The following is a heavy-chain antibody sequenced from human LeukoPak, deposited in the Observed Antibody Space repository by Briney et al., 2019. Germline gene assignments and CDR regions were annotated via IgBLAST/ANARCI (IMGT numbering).Heavy chain of an antibody. D-gene: IGHD3-10*01. Sequence: GGSLRLSCAASGFTFSTYWMSWVRQAPGKGLEWVANIKKDGSEKYYVDSVKGRFTISRDNAKNSVYLQMNGLRADDTAIYYCARGYYYTSGTYAWGYWGQGTQVTVSS. J-gene: IGHJ4*02. V-gene: IGHV3-7*01. CDR2: IKKDGSEK. CDR1: GFTFSTYW. CDR3: ARGYYYTSGTYAWGY.